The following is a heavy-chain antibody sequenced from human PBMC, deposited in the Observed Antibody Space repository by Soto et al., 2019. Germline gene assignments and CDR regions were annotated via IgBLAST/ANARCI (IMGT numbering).Heavy chain of an antibody. J-gene: IGHJ4*02. V-gene: IGHV1-69*05. Sequence: SVKVSCKASGGTFSSYAISWVRQAPGQGLEWMGGIIPSFGTASYAQKFQGRVTMTRDTSTSTVYMELSSLRSEDTAVYYCARGDCSGGSCYSSSFDYWGQGTLVTVSS. CDR2: IIPSFGTA. CDR3: ARGDCSGGSCYSSSFDY. CDR1: GGTFSSYA. D-gene: IGHD2-15*01.